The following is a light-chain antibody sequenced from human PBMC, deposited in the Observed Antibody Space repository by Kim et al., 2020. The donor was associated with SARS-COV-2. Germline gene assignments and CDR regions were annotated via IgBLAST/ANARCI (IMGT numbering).Light chain of an antibody. V-gene: IGKV3D-15*01. CDR1: QSVNTK. CDR3: QQYHDWAET. J-gene: IGKJ1*01. Sequence: VSPRERATLTCRASQSVNTKLAWYQQKGGRPPRILIYGASTRATGVPARFSGSGSGTDFTLTISSLQSEDFAVYYCQQYHDWAETFGQGTKVDIK. CDR2: GAS.